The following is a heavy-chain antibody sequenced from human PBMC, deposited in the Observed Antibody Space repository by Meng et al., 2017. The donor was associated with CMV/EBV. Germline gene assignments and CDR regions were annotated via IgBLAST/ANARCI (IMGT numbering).Heavy chain of an antibody. CDR2: IIPILGIA. CDR1: GGTFSSYT. Sequence: SVKVSCKASGGTFSSYTISWVRQAPGQGLEWMGRIIPILGIANYAQKFQGRVTITADKSTSTAYMELSSLRSEDTAVYYCADYSGSYWGPHYGMDVWGQGTMVTVSS. V-gene: IGHV1-69*02. CDR3: ADYSGSYWGPHYGMDV. D-gene: IGHD1-26*01. J-gene: IGHJ6*02.